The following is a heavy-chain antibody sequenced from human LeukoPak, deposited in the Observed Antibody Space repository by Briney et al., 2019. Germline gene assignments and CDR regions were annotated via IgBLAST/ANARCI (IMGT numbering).Heavy chain of an antibody. CDR2: ISYDGSNK. J-gene: IGHJ4*02. V-gene: IGHV3-30*18. Sequence: GGSLRLSCAASGFTFSNYGMHWVRQAPGKGLEWVAFISYDGSNKYYADSVKGRFTISRDNSKNTLYLQMNSLRAEDTAVYYCAKDPRRYSRTGGYFDYWGQGTLVTVSS. D-gene: IGHD6-13*01. CDR3: AKDPRRYSRTGGYFDY. CDR1: GFTFSNYG.